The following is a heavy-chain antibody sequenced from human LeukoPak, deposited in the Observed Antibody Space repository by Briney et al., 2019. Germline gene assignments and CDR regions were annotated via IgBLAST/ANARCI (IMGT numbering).Heavy chain of an antibody. CDR3: ARDHSYYFDTTGYYYDAFDI. CDR2: IKPDGSEA. Sequence: GGSLRLSCAASGFIFSNCWMSWVRQAPGKGLEWVANIKPDGSEAHYVDSVKGRFTISRDNAKNSLYLQMNSLRAEDAAVFYCARDHSYYFDTTGYYYDAFDIWGQGTMVTVSS. J-gene: IGHJ3*02. D-gene: IGHD3-22*01. V-gene: IGHV3-7*04. CDR1: GFIFSNCW.